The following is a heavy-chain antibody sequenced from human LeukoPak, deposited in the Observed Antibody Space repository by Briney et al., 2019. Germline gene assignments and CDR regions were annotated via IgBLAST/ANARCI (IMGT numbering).Heavy chain of an antibody. CDR3: AKGYYYCSSSSCPQYYYYMDV. CDR1: GFTFNSYG. J-gene: IGHJ6*03. V-gene: IGHV3-30*02. CDR2: IRYDGSDK. D-gene: IGHD2-2*01. Sequence: GGSLRLSCAASGFTFNSYGMHWVRQAPGKGLEWVAFIRYDGSDKYYADPVKGRLTISRDNSKNTLYLQMSSLRAEDTAVFYCAKGYYYCSSSSCPQYYYYMDVWGKGTTVTVSS.